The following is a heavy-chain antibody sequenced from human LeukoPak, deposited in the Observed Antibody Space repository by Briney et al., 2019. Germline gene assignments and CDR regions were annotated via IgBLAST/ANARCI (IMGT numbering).Heavy chain of an antibody. V-gene: IGHV3-20*04. CDR2: INWNGGNT. CDR3: ARDKSNYFFDY. CDR1: GFTFDDNG. Sequence: RTGGSLRLSCAAPGFTFDDNGMNWVRQAPGKGLEWVSGINWNGGNTDYADSVKGRFTISRDNAKKSLYLQMNSLRAEDTALYYCARDKSNYFFDYWGQGTLVTVSS. J-gene: IGHJ4*02. D-gene: IGHD4-11*01.